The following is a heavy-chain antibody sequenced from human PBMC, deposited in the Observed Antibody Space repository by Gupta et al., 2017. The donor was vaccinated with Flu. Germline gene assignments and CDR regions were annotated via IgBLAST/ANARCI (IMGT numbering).Heavy chain of an antibody. V-gene: IGHV1-2*02. CDR3: ARDYPPVSSGWYLSYYYGMDV. CDR2: INPNSGGT. J-gene: IGHJ6*02. Sequence: QVQLVQSGAEVKKPGASVKVSCKASGYPFTGYYMHWVRQAPGQGLEWMGWINPNSGGTNYAQKFQGRVTMTRDSSISTAYMELSRLRSDDTAVYYCARDYPPVSSGWYLSYYYGMDVWGQGTTVTVSS. D-gene: IGHD6-19*01. CDR1: GYPFTGYY.